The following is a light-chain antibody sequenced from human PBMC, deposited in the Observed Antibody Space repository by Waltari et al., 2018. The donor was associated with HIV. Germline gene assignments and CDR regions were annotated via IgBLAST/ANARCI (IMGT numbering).Light chain of an antibody. J-gene: IGLJ3*02. CDR3: CSYAGGYTLV. V-gene: IGLV2-11*01. Sequence: QSALTQPRSVSGSPGQSVTISCTGTSSAAGGYNYVSWYQQHTGKSPKHMIYDVTKRPSGVPDRFSGSKSGNTASLTISGLQAEDEADYFCCSYAGGYTLVFGGGTKLTVL. CDR1: SSAAGGYNY. CDR2: DVT.